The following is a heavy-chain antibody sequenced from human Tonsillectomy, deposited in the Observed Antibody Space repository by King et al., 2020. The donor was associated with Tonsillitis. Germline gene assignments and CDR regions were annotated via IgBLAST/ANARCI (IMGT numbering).Heavy chain of an antibody. CDR1: GGSISSYY. CDR2: IYYSGST. D-gene: IGHD3-3*01. Sequence: VQLQESGPGLVKSSETLSLTCTVSGGSISSYYWSWIRQPPGKGLEWIGYIYYSGSTNYNPSLKSRVTISVDTSKNQFSLKLSSVTAADTAVYYCARRDYDFWSGPTEDYYYYYMDVWGKGTTVTVSS. CDR3: ARRDYDFWSGPTEDYYYYYMDV. V-gene: IGHV4-59*08. J-gene: IGHJ6*03.